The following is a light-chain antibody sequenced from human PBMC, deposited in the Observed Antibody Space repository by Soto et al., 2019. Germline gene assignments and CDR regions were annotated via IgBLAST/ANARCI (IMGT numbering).Light chain of an antibody. V-gene: IGKV1-39*01. CDR1: QSISNI. J-gene: IGKJ1*01. CDR3: QPSYNTPPWT. CDR2: LAS. Sequence: DIQMTQSPSSVSASVGDRVPITYRASQSISNILNWYKQKPGKAPKLLISLASTLQSVVPPRLSGSGSVTDFTLTISSLQAEDSATYYCQPSYNTPPWTFGQGTKVEIK.